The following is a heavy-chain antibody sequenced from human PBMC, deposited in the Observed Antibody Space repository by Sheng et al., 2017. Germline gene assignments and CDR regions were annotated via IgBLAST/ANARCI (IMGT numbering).Heavy chain of an antibody. D-gene: IGHD3-22*01. CDR3: ARGHNYYDSSVGDAFVY. Sequence: EVQLVESGGGVGTAWGVPSRLSCAASGFTFSSYDMHWVRQATGKGLEWVSAIGTAGDTYYPGSVKGRFTISRENAKNSLYLQMNSLRAGDTAVYYCARGHNYYDSSVGDAFVYLGPRD. J-gene: IGHJ3*02. CDR2: IGTAGDT. CDR1: GFTFSSYD. V-gene: IGHV3-13*01.